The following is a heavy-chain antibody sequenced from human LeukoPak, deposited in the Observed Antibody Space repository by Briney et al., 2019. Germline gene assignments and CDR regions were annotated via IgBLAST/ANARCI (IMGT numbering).Heavy chain of an antibody. D-gene: IGHD6-19*01. V-gene: IGHV2-5*01. CDR3: AHSGVAGTDWIVPYFDY. CDR2: IYWNDDK. CDR1: EFSLSTSGVG. Sequence: SGPTLVNPTQTLTLTCTFSEFSLSTSGVGVGWFRKPPGKALEWLTLIYWNDDKRYSPSLKGRLTITKDTSRNQVVLTMTNMDPVDTATYYCAHSGVAGTDWIVPYFDYWGQGTLVTVSS. J-gene: IGHJ4*02.